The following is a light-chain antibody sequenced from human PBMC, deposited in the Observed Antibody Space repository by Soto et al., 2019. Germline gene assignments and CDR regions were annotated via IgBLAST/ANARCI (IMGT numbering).Light chain of an antibody. CDR2: GSS. Sequence: DIQMTQSPSSVSASVGDGVPITCRASQGVSDWVAWYQQKPGEAPKILIYGSSSLLSGVPSRFSGTRSGTDFTLTISSLQPEDFATYYCQQYNRYSTFGQGTKVDI. V-gene: IGKV1-12*01. CDR1: QGVSDW. J-gene: IGKJ1*01. CDR3: QQYNRYST.